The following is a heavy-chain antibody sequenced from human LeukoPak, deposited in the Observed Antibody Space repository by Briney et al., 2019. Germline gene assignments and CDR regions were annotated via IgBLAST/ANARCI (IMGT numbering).Heavy chain of an antibody. CDR1: GGSISSYY. CDR2: IYYSGST. CDR3: ARSLSITMVDY. V-gene: IGHV4-59*01. Sequence: SETLSLTCTVSGGSISSYYWSWIRQPPGKGLEWIGYIYYSGSTNYNPSLKSRVTISVDTSKNQFSLKLSSVTAADTAVYYCARSLSITMVDYWGQGTLVTVSS. D-gene: IGHD3-10*01. J-gene: IGHJ4*02.